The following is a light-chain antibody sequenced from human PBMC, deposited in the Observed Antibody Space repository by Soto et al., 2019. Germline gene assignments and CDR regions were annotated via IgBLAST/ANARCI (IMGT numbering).Light chain of an antibody. CDR3: QQYNRSYT. Sequence: DIQLTQSPSILSASGGDRVTITCRASQSIANRLAWYQQKPGKTPKLLIYGASTLESGVPSRFSGSGSGTEFTLTINSXXTDDFATYYCQQYNRSYTFGQGTKLEIK. CDR1: QSIANR. J-gene: IGKJ2*01. CDR2: GAS. V-gene: IGKV1-5*01.